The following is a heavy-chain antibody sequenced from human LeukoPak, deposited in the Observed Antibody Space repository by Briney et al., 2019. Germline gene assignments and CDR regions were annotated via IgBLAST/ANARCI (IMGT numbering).Heavy chain of an antibody. CDR3: ARVSEGFDP. CDR1: GFTFSSYA. V-gene: IGHV3-30-3*01. Sequence: PGGSLRLSCAASGFTFSSYAMHWVRQAPGKGLEWVAVISYDGSNKYYADSVKGRFTISRDNSKNTLYLQMNSLRAEDTAVYYCARVSEGFDPWGQRTLVTVSS. CDR2: ISYDGSNK. J-gene: IGHJ5*02.